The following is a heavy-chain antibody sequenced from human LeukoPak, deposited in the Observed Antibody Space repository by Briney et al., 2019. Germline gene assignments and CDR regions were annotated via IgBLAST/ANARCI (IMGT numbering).Heavy chain of an antibody. J-gene: IGHJ4*02. CDR2: FSHRGGS. D-gene: IGHD3-22*01. V-gene: IGHV4-38-2*02. CDR3: ARAQDFSDSSGPNYLDF. Sequence: SETLSLTCTVSGYSLSSGFFCDWIRQSPGKGLEWIGSFSHRGGSYHNPSLKSRVTISVDTSKNQFSLKLLSVTAADTAVYYRARAQDFSDSSGPNYLDFWGQGILVTVSS. CDR1: GYSLSSGFF.